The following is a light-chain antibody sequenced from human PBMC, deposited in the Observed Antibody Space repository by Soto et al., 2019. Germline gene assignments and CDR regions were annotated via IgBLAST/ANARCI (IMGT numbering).Light chain of an antibody. CDR2: EGT. V-gene: IGLV2-23*01. CDR3: CSYAGSNILV. CDR1: SSDVGSYNL. Sequence: QSVLTQPASVSGSPGQSITISCTGTSSDVGSYNLVSWYQQHPGEAPKLMIYEGTKRPSGVSNRFSGSKSGNTASLTISGLQAEYEADYYCCSYAGSNILVFGGGTKRTVL. J-gene: IGLJ3*02.